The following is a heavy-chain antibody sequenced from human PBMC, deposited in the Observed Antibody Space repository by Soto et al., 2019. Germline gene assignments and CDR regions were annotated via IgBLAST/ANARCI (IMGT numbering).Heavy chain of an antibody. CDR2: INPSGGST. D-gene: IGHD3-22*01. CDR3: ARTYYYDSSGYLVFDY. Sequence: ASVKVSCKASGYTFTSYYMHWVRQAPGQGLEWMGIINPSGGSTSYAQKFQGRVTMTRDTSTSTVYMELSSLRSEDTAVYYCARTYYYDSSGYLVFDYWGQGTRVTVSS. J-gene: IGHJ4*02. V-gene: IGHV1-46*01. CDR1: GYTFTSYY.